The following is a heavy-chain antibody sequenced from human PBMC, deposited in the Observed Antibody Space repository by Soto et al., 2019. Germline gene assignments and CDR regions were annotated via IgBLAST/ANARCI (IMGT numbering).Heavy chain of an antibody. V-gene: IGHV1-69*01. Sequence: QVQLVQSGAEVKKPGSSVKVSCTASGGTFSSYAISWVRQAPGQGLEWMGGIIPIFGTANYAQKFQGRVTITADESTSTAYMELSSLRSEDTAVYYCARVHDYGDYDWFDPWGQGTLVTVSS. CDR2: IIPIFGTA. D-gene: IGHD4-17*01. J-gene: IGHJ5*02. CDR3: ARVHDYGDYDWFDP. CDR1: GGTFSSYA.